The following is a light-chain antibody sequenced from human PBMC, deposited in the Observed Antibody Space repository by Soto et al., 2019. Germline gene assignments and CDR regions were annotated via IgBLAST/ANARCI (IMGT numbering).Light chain of an antibody. CDR1: QSVGSS. V-gene: IGKV3-15*01. CDR3: QQYNNWPPYN. CDR2: GAS. Sequence: ELVLTQSPATLSVSPGERSSLSCGASQSVGSSLAWYQQKPGQAPRLLIYGASIRATGIPARFSGSGSGSAFTLTISTLQSEDFAVYYCQQYNNWPPYNFGQGTKVDIK. J-gene: IGKJ2*01.